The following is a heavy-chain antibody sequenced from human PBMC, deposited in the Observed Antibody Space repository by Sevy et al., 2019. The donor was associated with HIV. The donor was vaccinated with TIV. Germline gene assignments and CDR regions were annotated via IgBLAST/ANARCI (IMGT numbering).Heavy chain of an antibody. J-gene: IGHJ4*02. Sequence: ASVKVSCKASGGTFSSYAISWVRQAPGQGLEWMGGIIPIFGTANYAQKFQGRVTITADESTSTAYMELSSLRSEDTAVYYCARGGVVVAATPLDYWGQGTLVTVSS. V-gene: IGHV1-69*13. CDR3: ARGGVVVAATPLDY. CDR1: GGTFSSYA. D-gene: IGHD2-15*01. CDR2: IIPIFGTA.